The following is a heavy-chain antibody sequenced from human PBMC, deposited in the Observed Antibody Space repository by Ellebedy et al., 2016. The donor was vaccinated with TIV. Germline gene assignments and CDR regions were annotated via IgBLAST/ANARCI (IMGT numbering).Heavy chain of an antibody. Sequence: SETLSLXCAVYVGSFSSYWWTWIRQSPGKGLEWIGEINDSGSTNCNASLKSRVSISVDTSKNQFSLKLTSVTAADTAVYYCARGRDQWRRFDYWGQGSLVTVSS. J-gene: IGHJ4*02. D-gene: IGHD6-19*01. CDR1: VGSFSSYW. CDR2: INDSGST. CDR3: ARGRDQWRRFDY. V-gene: IGHV4-34*01.